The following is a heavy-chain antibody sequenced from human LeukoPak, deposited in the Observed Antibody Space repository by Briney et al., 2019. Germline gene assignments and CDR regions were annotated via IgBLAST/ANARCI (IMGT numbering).Heavy chain of an antibody. J-gene: IGHJ4*02. D-gene: IGHD4-4*01. V-gene: IGHV3-21*04. CDR1: AFTFTSNS. CDR3: AKSAPSKY. CDR2: ISSSSSYI. Sequence: GGSLTLSCAASAFTFTSNSMNWVCQAPGNGLEWVSSISSSSSYIYYADSVKGRFTISRDNAKNSLYLQMNSLRAEDTAVYYCAKSAPSKYWGQGTLVTVSS.